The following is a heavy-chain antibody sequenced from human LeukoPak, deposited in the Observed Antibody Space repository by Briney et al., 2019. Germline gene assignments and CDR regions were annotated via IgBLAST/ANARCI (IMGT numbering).Heavy chain of an antibody. J-gene: IGHJ4*02. V-gene: IGHV4-59*08. CDR1: GGSISSYY. D-gene: IGHD3-3*01. CDR3: ASRTIDGYYFDY. Sequence: PSETLSLTCTVSGGSISSYYWSWIRQPPGKGLEWIGYIYYSGSTNYNPSLKSRVTISVDTSKNQFSLKLSSVTAADTAVYYCASRTIDGYYFDYWGQGTLVTVSS. CDR2: IYYSGST.